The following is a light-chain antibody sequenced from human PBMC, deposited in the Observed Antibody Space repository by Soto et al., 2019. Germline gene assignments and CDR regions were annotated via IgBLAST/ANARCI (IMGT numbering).Light chain of an antibody. V-gene: IGLV2-14*01. CDR2: DVN. Sequence: QSVLTQPASVSGSPGQSITISCTGTSSDVGRYNYVSWYQQHPGKAPKLMIYDVNNRPSGVSDRFSGSKSGNTASLTISGLQAEDEADYYCNSFTSINTVIFGGGTQLTVL. J-gene: IGLJ2*01. CDR3: NSFTSINTVI. CDR1: SSDVGRYNY.